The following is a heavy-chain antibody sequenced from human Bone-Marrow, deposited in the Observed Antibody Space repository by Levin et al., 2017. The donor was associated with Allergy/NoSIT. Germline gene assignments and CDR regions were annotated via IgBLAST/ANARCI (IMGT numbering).Heavy chain of an antibody. CDR2: LHSGDFGDIT. V-gene: IGHV3-53*01. CDR3: ATGLPMTVVGAGYFDS. D-gene: IGHD1-26*01. J-gene: IGHJ4*02. CDR1: DFSVTTIS. Sequence: TGGSLRLSCAVSDFSVTTISLNWVRQFPGKGLEWVSLLHSGDFGDITYYADSVKGRFTISRDSSMNNVFLLIDNLRAEDTAVYYCATGLPMTVVGAGYFDSWGQGTQVIVSS.